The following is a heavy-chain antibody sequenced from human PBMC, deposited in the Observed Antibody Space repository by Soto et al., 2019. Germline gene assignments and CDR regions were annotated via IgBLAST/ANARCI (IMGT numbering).Heavy chain of an antibody. J-gene: IGHJ4*02. V-gene: IGHV3-74*01. D-gene: IGHD6-19*01. CDR2: INSDGSST. CDR3: GRSSGWYDLDY. Sequence: GGSLRLSCAASGFTFSSYWMHWVRQAPGKGLVWVSRINSDGSSTSYADSVKGRFTISRDNAKNTLYLQMNSLRAEDTAVYYCGRSSGWYDLDYWGQGTLVTVSS. CDR1: GFTFSSYW.